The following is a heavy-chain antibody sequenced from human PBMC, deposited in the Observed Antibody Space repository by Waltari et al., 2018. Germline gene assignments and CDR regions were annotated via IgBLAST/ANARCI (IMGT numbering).Heavy chain of an antibody. D-gene: IGHD1-26*01. J-gene: IGHJ4*02. CDR1: GFTFSSYG. CDR3: AKKWELLDY. V-gene: IGHV3-30*18. Sequence: QVQLVESGGGVVQPGRSLRLSCAASGFTFSSYGMRWVRQAPGKGLEWVAVISYDGSNKYYADSVKGRFTISRDNSKNTLYLQMNSLRAEDTAVYYCAKKWELLDYWGQGTLVTVSS. CDR2: ISYDGSNK.